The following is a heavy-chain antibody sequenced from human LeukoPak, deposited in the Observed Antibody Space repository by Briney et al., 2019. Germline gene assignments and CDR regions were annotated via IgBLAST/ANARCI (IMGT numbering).Heavy chain of an antibody. CDR2: ISGSGGRT. D-gene: IGHD3-10*01. J-gene: IGHJ4*02. CDR1: GCTFSSSA. V-gene: IGHV3-23*01. CDR3: AKVRMVRGLTYDY. Sequence: GESLRLSCAASGCTFSSSAMSWVRQAPGKGLEWVSAISGSGGRTYYADSVKGRFTISRDNSKNTLYLQMNSLRAEDTAVYYCAKVRMVRGLTYDYWGQGTLVTVSS.